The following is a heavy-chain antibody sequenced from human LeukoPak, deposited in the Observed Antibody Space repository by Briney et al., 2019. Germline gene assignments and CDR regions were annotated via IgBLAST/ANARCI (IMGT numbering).Heavy chain of an antibody. CDR1: GYTFTGYY. J-gene: IGHJ3*02. D-gene: IGHD3-22*01. V-gene: IGHV1-2*02. CDR3: ARTNYYDSSGYYTPTAFDI. CDR2: INPDSGGT. Sequence: APVKVSCKASGYTFTGYYMHWVRQAPGQGLEWMGWINPDSGGTNYAQKFQGRVTMTRDTSISTAYMELSRLRSDDTAVYYCARTNYYDSSGYYTPTAFDIWGQGTMVTVSS.